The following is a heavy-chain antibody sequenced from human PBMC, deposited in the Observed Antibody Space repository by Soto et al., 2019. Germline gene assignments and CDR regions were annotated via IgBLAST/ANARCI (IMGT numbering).Heavy chain of an antibody. CDR2: INHSGST. D-gene: IGHD4-4*01. V-gene: IGHV4-39*07. CDR3: ARGLDYSNYFDY. Sequence: SETLSLTCTVSGGSISSGGYYWSWIRQPPGKGLEWIGEINHSGSTNYNPSLKSRVTISVDTSKNQFSLKLSSVTAADTAVYYCARGLDYSNYFDYWGQGTLVTVSS. J-gene: IGHJ4*02. CDR1: GGSISSGGYY.